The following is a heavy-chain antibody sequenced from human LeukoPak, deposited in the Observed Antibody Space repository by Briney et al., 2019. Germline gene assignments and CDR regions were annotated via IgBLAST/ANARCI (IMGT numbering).Heavy chain of an antibody. Sequence: GGSLRLSCAASGFTFSSYSMNWVRQAPGKGLEWVSSISSSSSYIYYADSVKGRFTISRDNAKNSLYLQMNSLRAEDTAVYYCASLIVATTQYYYYGMDVWGQGTTVTVSS. CDR1: GFTFSSYS. CDR3: ASLIVATTQYYYYGMDV. D-gene: IGHD5-12*01. CDR2: ISSSSSYI. V-gene: IGHV3-21*01. J-gene: IGHJ6*02.